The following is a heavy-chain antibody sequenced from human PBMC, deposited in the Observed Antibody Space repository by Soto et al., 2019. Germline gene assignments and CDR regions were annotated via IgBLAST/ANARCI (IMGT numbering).Heavy chain of an antibody. Sequence: ASVKVSCKASGYTFTSYVISWVRQAPGQGLEWMGSISAYNGNTNYAQKLQGRVTMNTETSTSTAYMELRSLRSDDTAVYCCARDGNCSSSSCYSWDYYYYSGMDVWGQGTTVTVSS. CDR2: ISAYNGNT. CDR1: GYTFTSYV. J-gene: IGHJ6*02. V-gene: IGHV1-18*01. CDR3: ARDGNCSSSSCYSWDYYYYSGMDV. D-gene: IGHD2-2*02.